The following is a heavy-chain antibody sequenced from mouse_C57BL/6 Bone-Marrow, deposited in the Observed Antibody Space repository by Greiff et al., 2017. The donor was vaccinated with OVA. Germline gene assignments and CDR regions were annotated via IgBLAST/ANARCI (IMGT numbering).Heavy chain of an antibody. CDR2: ISSGSSTI. J-gene: IGHJ2*01. D-gene: IGHD4-1*01. V-gene: IGHV5-17*01. CDR3: ERPDLTGFDY. CDR1: GFTFSDYG. Sequence: EVKLVESGGGLVKPGGSLKLSCAASGFTFSDYGMHWVRQAPEKGLEWVAYISSGSSTIYYADTVKGRFTISRDNATNTLFLQMTSLRSEDTAVYDCERPDLTGFDYWGKGTTLTVSS.